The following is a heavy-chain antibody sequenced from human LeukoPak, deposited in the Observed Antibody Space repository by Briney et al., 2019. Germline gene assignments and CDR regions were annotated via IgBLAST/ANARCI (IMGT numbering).Heavy chain of an antibody. CDR3: AREQVVVGRGYYGMDV. CDR1: GFTFSSYA. V-gene: IGHV3-66*01. Sequence: GGSLRLSCAASGFTFSSYAMNWVRQAPGKGLEWVSVMYSGGSTFYGDSVKGRFTISRDNSMNTLYLQMNSLRVDDTAVYYCAREQVVVGRGYYGMDVWGQGTTVTVSS. D-gene: IGHD2-2*01. J-gene: IGHJ6*02. CDR2: MYSGGST.